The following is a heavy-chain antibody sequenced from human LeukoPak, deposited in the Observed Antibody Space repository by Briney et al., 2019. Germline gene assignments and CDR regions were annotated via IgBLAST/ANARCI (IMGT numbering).Heavy chain of an antibody. Sequence: GGSLRLSCAASGFTFSSHSMNWVRQAPGKWLEWLSYIDSGSGNIYYRDSVKGRFTISRDNAQDSLYLQMDSLRDEDTAVYYCAREDDDWGPNTLDVWGQGTVVTVSS. D-gene: IGHD7-27*01. CDR3: AREDDDWGPNTLDV. CDR1: GFTFSSHS. CDR2: IDSGSGNI. J-gene: IGHJ3*01. V-gene: IGHV3-48*02.